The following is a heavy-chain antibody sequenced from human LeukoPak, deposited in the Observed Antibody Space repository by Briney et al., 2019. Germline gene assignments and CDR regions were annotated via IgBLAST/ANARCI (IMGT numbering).Heavy chain of an antibody. CDR2: ISYDGSNK. D-gene: IGHD2-2*01. V-gene: IGHV3-30*01. Sequence: GGSLRLSCAASGFTFSSYAMHWVRQAPGKGLEGVAVISYDGSNKYYADSVKGRFTISRDNSKNTLYLQMNSLRAEDTAVYYCARGYQLQPLGDYWGQGTLVTVSS. CDR1: GFTFSSYA. J-gene: IGHJ4*02. CDR3: ARGYQLQPLGDY.